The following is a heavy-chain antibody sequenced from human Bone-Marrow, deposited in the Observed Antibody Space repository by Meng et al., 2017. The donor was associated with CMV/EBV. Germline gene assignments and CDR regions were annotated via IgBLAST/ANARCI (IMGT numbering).Heavy chain of an antibody. CDR2: INPNSGGT. J-gene: IGHJ6*02. V-gene: IGHV1-2*02. CDR3: ARDGPGRFLDQTPSGGMDV. Sequence: ASVKVSCKASGYTFTGYYMHWVRQAPGQGLEWMGWINPNSGGTNYAQKFQGRVTMTRDTSISTAYMELSRLRSDDTAVYYCARDGPGRFLDQTPSGGMDVWGQGTMVTVSS. CDR1: GYTFTGYY. D-gene: IGHD3/OR15-3a*01.